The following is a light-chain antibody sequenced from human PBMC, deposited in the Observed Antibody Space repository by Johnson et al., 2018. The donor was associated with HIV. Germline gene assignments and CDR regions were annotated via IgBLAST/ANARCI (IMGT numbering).Light chain of an antibody. Sequence: QPVLTQPPSVSAAPGQKVTISCSGSSSNIGNNYVSWYQQLPGTAPKLLIYDNNKRPSGIPDRFSGSKSGTSATLGITGLQTGDEADYYCGTWASSRRAEGLGTGTKVTVL. J-gene: IGLJ1*01. V-gene: IGLV1-51*01. CDR2: DNN. CDR1: SSNIGNNY. CDR3: GTWASSRRAEG.